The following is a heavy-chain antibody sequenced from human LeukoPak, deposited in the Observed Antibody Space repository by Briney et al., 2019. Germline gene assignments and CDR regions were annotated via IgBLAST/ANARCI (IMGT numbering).Heavy chain of an antibody. CDR2: ISWNSGSI. D-gene: IGHD5-18*01. Sequence: GGSLRLSCAASGFTFDDYAMHWVRLAPGKGLEWLSGISWNSGSIGYADSVKGRFTISIDNAKNSLYLQMNSLRAEDMAFYYCAKSSGYSYGSNYFDYWGQGALVTVSS. V-gene: IGHV3-9*03. CDR1: GFTFDDYA. CDR3: AKSSGYSYGSNYFDY. J-gene: IGHJ4*02.